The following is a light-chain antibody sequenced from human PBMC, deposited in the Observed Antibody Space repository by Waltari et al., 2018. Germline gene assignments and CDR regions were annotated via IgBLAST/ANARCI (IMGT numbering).Light chain of an antibody. CDR2: GND. CDR3: AAWDDSLGVWI. CDR1: SSNIGKNY. Sequence: QSVLTQPPSASGTPGPRVTISCSGSSSNIGKNYVYWHQQLPGTAPKLLISGNDQRPSGVPDRFSGSKSGTSASLAISGLRSEDEADYYCAAWDDSLGVWIFGGGTKLTVL. J-gene: IGLJ2*01. V-gene: IGLV1-47*01.